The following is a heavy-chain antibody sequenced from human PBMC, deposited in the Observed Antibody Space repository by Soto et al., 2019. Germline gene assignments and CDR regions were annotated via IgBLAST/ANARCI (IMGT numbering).Heavy chain of an antibody. CDR1: GFTFSSYA. CDR2: ISGSGGST. CDR3: AKDRIILNGGRFLGDY. Sequence: GGSLRLSCAASGFTFSSYAMSWVRQAPGKGLEWVSAISGSGGSTYYADSVKGRFTISRDNSKNTLYLQMNSLRAEDTAVYYCAKDRIILNGGRFLGDYWGQGTLVTVSS. J-gene: IGHJ4*02. D-gene: IGHD7-27*01. V-gene: IGHV3-23*01.